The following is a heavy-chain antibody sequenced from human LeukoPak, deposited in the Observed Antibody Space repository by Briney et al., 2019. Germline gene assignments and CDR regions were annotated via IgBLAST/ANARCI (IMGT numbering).Heavy chain of an antibody. D-gene: IGHD3-22*01. CDR2: ISGSGGNI. Sequence: GGSLRLSCAASGFTFSSYWMTWVRQAPGKGLQWVSAISGSGGNIYYADSVKGRFTISRDNSKNTLYLQMNSLRAEDTAVYYCAKDRIDRSGYYDAFDIWGHGTMVTVSS. J-gene: IGHJ3*02. V-gene: IGHV3-23*01. CDR1: GFTFSSYW. CDR3: AKDRIDRSGYYDAFDI.